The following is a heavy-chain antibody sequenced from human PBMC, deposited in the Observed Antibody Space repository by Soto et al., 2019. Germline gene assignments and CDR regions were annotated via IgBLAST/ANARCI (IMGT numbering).Heavy chain of an antibody. D-gene: IGHD5-12*01. CDR3: ARALRWVYYGMDV. Sequence: QVQLQESGPGLVKPSETLSLTCTVSGCSISSYYWSWIRQPPGKGLEWIGYIYYSGSTNYNPSLKSRVTISVDTSKNHFSLKLSSVTAADPAVYYCARALRWVYYGMDVWGHGTTVTVSS. CDR2: IYYSGST. J-gene: IGHJ6*02. CDR1: GCSISSYY. V-gene: IGHV4-59*01.